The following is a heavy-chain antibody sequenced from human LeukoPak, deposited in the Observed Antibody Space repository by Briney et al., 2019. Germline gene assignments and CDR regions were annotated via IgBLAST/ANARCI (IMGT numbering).Heavy chain of an antibody. D-gene: IGHD4-23*01. CDR3: ARGDGGNGGGVDY. Sequence: ASVKVSCKASGYTFTSYNMHWVRQAPGQGLEWMGITNPSGGSTSYAQRFQGRVTMTRDKPTSTVYMELSSLRSEDTAVYYCARGDGGNGGGVDYWGQGTLVTVSS. CDR1: GYTFTSYN. J-gene: IGHJ4*02. CDR2: TNPSGGST. V-gene: IGHV1-46*01.